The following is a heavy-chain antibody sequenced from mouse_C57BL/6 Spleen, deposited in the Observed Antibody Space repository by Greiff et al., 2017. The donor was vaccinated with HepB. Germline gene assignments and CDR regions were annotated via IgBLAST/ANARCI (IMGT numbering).Heavy chain of an antibody. CDR2: INPSTGGT. Sequence: DVQLQESGPELVKPGASVKISCKASGYSFTGYYMNWVKQSPEKSLEWIGEINPSTGGTTYNQKFKAKATLTVDKSSSTAYMQPKSLTSEDSAVYYCARPYGNWYFDVWGTGTTVTVSS. D-gene: IGHD2-1*01. V-gene: IGHV1-42*01. CDR3: ARPYGNWYFDV. J-gene: IGHJ1*03. CDR1: GYSFTGYY.